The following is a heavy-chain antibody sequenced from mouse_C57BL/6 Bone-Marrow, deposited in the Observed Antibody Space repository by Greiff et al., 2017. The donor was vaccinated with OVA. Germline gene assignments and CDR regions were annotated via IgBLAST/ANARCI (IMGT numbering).Heavy chain of an antibody. CDR3: ARWFYDGYLYAMDY. CDR2: ISDGGSYT. CDR1: GFTFSSYA. J-gene: IGHJ4*01. Sequence: EVQRVESGGGLVKPGGSLKLSCAASGFTFSSYAMSWVRQTPEKRLEWVATISDGGSYTYYPDNVKGRFTISRDNAKNNLYLQMSHLKSEDTAMYYCARWFYDGYLYAMDYWGQGTSVTVSS. D-gene: IGHD2-3*01. V-gene: IGHV5-4*01.